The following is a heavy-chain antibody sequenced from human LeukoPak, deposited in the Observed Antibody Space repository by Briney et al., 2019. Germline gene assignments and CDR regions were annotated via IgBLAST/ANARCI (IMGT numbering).Heavy chain of an antibody. D-gene: IGHD6-19*01. J-gene: IGHJ4*02. CDR1: GFTFSDYY. CDR3: ARGSPPLGAVAGTADY. V-gene: IGHV3-11*01. CDR2: ISSSRSTI. Sequence: PGGSLRLSCAASGFTFSDYYMSWIRQAPGKGLGWVSYISSSRSTIYYADSVKGRFTISRDNAKNSLYLQMNSLRAEDTAVYYCARGSPPLGAVAGTADYWGQGTLVTVSS.